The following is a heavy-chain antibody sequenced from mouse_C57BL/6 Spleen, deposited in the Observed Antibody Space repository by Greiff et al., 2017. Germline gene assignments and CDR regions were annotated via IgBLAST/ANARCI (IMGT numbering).Heavy chain of an antibody. V-gene: IGHV1-74*01. D-gene: IGHD1-1*01. CDR3: ASNYYGSSYSDYAMDY. CDR1: GYTFTSYW. Sequence: VQLQQPGAELVKPGASVKVSCKASGYTFTSYWLHWVQQRPGQGLEWIGRIHPSGSDTNYNQKFKGQATLTVDKSSSTAYMQLSSLTSEDYAVYYCASNYYGSSYSDYAMDYWGQGTSVTVSS. CDR2: IHPSGSDT. J-gene: IGHJ4*01.